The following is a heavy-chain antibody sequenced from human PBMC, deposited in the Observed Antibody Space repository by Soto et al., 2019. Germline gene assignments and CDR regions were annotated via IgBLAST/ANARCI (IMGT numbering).Heavy chain of an antibody. D-gene: IGHD3-10*01. CDR1: GGSISSYY. CDR2: IYYSGST. J-gene: IGHJ5*02. Sequence: SETLSLTCTVSGGSISSYYWSWIRQPPGKGLEWIGHIYYSGSTNYNSSLKSRVTISVDTSKNQFSLKLSSVTAADTAVYYCARLTISLVRGVPNWFDPWGHGTLVTVSS. V-gene: IGHV4-59*08. CDR3: ARLTISLVRGVPNWFDP.